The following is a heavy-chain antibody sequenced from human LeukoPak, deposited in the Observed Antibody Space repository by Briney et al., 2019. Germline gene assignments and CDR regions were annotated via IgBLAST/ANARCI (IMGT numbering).Heavy chain of an antibody. CDR3: ARVGAADTWGYYYYMDV. CDR1: GGSISSYY. D-gene: IGHD6-13*01. Sequence: SETLSLTCTVSGGSISSYYWGWIRQPPGKGREWIGSIYYSGSSFDNPALKSRVTISVDTSKNQFSLKLSSVTAADTAVYYCARVGAADTWGYYYYMDVWGKGTTVTVSS. CDR2: IYYSGSS. J-gene: IGHJ6*03. V-gene: IGHV4-39*07.